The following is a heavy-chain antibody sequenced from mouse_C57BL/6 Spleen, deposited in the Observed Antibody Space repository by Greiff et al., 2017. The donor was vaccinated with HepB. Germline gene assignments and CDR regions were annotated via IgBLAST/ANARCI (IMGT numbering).Heavy chain of an antibody. Sequence: VQLQQSGPELVKPGASVKISCKASGYTFTDYYMNWVKQSHGKSLEWIGDINPNNGGTSYNQKFKGKATLTVDKSSSTAYMELRSLTYEDSAVYYCARSGDYGNYDFDYWGQGTTLTVSS. CDR1: GYTFTDYY. J-gene: IGHJ2*01. D-gene: IGHD2-1*01. CDR3: ARSGDYGNYDFDY. CDR2: INPNNGGT. V-gene: IGHV1-26*01.